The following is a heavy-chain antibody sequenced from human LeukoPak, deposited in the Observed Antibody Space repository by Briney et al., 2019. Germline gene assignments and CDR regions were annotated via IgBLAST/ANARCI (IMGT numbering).Heavy chain of an antibody. Sequence: GGSLRLSCTASGFTFSNFWMGWVRQAPGKGLEWVANIKKDETEKFYLGSVKGRFTISRDDAKNSLYLQMSSLRVEDTALYYCVRLGSTCPCNCYKLFDQWGQGTLVSDCS. CDR1: GFTFSNFW. D-gene: IGHD2-2*01. CDR3: VRLGSTCPCNCYKLFDQ. V-gene: IGHV3-7*03. CDR2: IKKDETEK. J-gene: IGHJ4*02.